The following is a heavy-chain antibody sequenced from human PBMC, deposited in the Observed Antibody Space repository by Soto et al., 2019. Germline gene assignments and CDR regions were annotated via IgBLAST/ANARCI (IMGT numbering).Heavy chain of an antibody. Sequence: PSETLSLTCTVSGGYISSGGYYWSWIRQHPGKGLEWIGYIYYSGSTYYNPSLKSRVTISVDTSKNQFSLKLSSVTAADTAVYYCARTVRYYDSSGYYYYFEYWGQGTLVTVSS. CDR1: GGYISSGGYY. CDR3: ARTVRYYDSSGYYYYFEY. V-gene: IGHV4-31*03. CDR2: IYYSGST. J-gene: IGHJ4*02. D-gene: IGHD3-22*01.